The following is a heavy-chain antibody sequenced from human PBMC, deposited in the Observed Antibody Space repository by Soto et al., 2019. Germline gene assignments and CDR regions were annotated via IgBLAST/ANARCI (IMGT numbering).Heavy chain of an antibody. CDR3: GRNAGYRLTGAFDI. V-gene: IGHV4-59*01. CDR2: VTYSGGP. J-gene: IGHJ3*02. D-gene: IGHD2-2*01. CDR1: GGSISTYY. Sequence: QVQVQESGPGLVKPSETLSLTCTVSGGSISTYYWSWIRQPPGKGLEWIGHVTYSGGPTYNPSLKGRVPISVDTSKKSSLTLTSVPAGDTAVYSWGRNAGYRLTGAFDIWGQGTMVTVS.